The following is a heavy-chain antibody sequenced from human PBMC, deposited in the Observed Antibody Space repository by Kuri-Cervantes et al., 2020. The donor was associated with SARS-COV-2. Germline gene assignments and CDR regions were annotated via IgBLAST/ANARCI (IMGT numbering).Heavy chain of an antibody. J-gene: IGHJ3*02. Sequence: GGSLRLSCAASRFTFSSYSMNWVRQATGKGLEWVSSISSSSSYIYYADSVKGRFTISRDNAKNSLYLQMNSLRAEDTAVYYCARDLTDIVVVPAAPAGDAFDIWGQGTMVTVSS. CDR3: ARDLTDIVVVPAAPAGDAFDI. CDR2: ISSSSSYI. D-gene: IGHD2-2*01. CDR1: RFTFSSYS. V-gene: IGHV3-21*01.